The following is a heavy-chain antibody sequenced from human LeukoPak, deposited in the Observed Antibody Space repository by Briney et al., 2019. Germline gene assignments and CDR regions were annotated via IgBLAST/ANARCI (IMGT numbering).Heavy chain of an antibody. V-gene: IGHV4-39*07. CDR1: GGSISSNSYY. Sequence: SETLSLTCTVSGGSISSNSYYWGWIRQPPGKGLEWIGSIYYSGSTYYNPSLKSRVTISVDTSKNQFSLKLSSVTAADTAVYYCAREQWLVNNWFDPWGQGTLVTVSS. D-gene: IGHD6-19*01. CDR3: AREQWLVNNWFDP. J-gene: IGHJ5*02. CDR2: IYYSGST.